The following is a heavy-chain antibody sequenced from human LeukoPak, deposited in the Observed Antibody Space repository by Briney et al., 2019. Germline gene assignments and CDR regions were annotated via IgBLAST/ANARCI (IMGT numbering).Heavy chain of an antibody. CDR3: ARGVGYSSSWYLSWFDP. CDR2: IYTSGST. Sequence: SETLSLTCTVSGGSISSYYWSWIRQPAGKGLDWIGRIYTSGSTNYNPSLKSRVTMSVDTSKNQFSLKLSSVTAADTAVYYCARGVGYSSSWYLSWFDPWGQGTLVTVSS. J-gene: IGHJ5*02. D-gene: IGHD6-13*01. V-gene: IGHV4-4*07. CDR1: GGSISSYY.